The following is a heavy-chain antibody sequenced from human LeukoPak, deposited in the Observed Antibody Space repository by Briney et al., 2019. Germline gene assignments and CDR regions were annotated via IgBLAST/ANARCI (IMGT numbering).Heavy chain of an antibody. V-gene: IGHV3-66*01. D-gene: IGHD5-18*01. CDR1: GFTVSSNY. Sequence: GGSVRLSCAASGFTVSSNYMSWVRQAPGKGLEWVSVIYSGGSTYYADSVKGRFTISRDNSKSTLYLQMNSLRAEDTAVNYCASPGGRGYSYGPLYYGMDVWGQGTTVTVSS. CDR3: ASPGGRGYSYGPLYYGMDV. J-gene: IGHJ6*02. CDR2: IYSGGST.